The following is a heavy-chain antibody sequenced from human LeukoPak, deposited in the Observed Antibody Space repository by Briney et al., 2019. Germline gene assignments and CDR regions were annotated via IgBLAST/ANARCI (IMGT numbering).Heavy chain of an antibody. CDR2: ISYDGKNM. CDR3: ASYDILTGYHSPFDY. V-gene: IGHV3-30*03. J-gene: IGHJ4*02. D-gene: IGHD3-9*01. Sequence: PGGSLRLSCVASGLSLSSNNMHWVRQTPGGGLEWVAVISYDGKNMYYADSVKGRFTISRDNSQNTLYLQMNSLRVEDTGVYYCASYDILTGYHSPFDYWGQGSLVTVSS. CDR1: GLSLSSNN.